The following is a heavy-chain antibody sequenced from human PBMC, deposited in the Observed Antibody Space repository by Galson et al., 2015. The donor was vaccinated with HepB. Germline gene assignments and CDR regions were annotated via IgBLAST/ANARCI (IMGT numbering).Heavy chain of an antibody. J-gene: IGHJ4*02. D-gene: IGHD4-17*01. CDR3: ARDGNDDGDYLLY. CDR2: ILYDGTNK. CDR1: GFTFSSYS. V-gene: IGHV3-30-3*01. Sequence: SLRLSCAASGFTFSSYSMHWVRQAPGKGLEWVALILYDGTNKYYADSVKGRFTISRDNTKNTLYLQMNSLRAEDTAVYYCARDGNDDGDYLLYWGRGTLVTVSS.